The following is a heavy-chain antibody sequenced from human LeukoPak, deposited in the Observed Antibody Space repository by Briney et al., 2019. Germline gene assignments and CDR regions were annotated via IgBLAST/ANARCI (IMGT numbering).Heavy chain of an antibody. J-gene: IGHJ4*02. CDR1: GGSLSSYY. Sequence: SETLSLTCIVSGGSLSSYYWCWNRPPPGRGVEWVGYIYYSGSTNYNPSLKSRVTISVDTSKNQFSLKLSSVTAADTAVYYCARHYGSGSYYRKGTVLFDYWGQGTLVTVSS. V-gene: IGHV4-59*01. CDR3: ARHYGSGSYYRKGTVLFDY. CDR2: IYYSGST. D-gene: IGHD3-10*01.